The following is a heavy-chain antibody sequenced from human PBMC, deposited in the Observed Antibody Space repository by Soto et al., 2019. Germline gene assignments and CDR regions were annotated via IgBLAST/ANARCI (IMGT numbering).Heavy chain of an antibody. CDR3: AREVPYYDILTGYRARDAFLI. CDR1: GGSISSYY. V-gene: IGHV4-59*01. J-gene: IGHJ3*02. Sequence: PSETLSLPCTVSGGSISSYYWSWIRQPPGKGLEWIGYIYYSGSTNYHPSLKSRVNISVDTSTNQFSLMLSSVTAADTAAYYCAREVPYYDILTGYRARDAFLIWGPGTMLTISS. CDR2: IYYSGST. D-gene: IGHD3-9*01.